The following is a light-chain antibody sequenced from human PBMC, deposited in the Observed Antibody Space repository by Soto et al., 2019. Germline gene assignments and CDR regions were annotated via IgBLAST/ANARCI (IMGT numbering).Light chain of an antibody. CDR2: GAS. CDR3: QQYNNWPPFT. J-gene: IGKJ3*01. Sequence: EIVMTQSPGTLSVSPGERATLSCRASQSVSTNLAWYQQTPGQGPRLLIYGASTRATGVPARFTGSGSGTDFTLTISSLQSEDFAVYYCQQYNNWPPFTLGPGTKVDIK. CDR1: QSVSTN. V-gene: IGKV3-15*01.